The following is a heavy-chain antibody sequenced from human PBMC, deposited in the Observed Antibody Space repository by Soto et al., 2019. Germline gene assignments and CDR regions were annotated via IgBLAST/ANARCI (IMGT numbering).Heavy chain of an antibody. D-gene: IGHD4-17*01. CDR3: ATTTVVTGAFDI. J-gene: IGHJ3*02. V-gene: IGHV3-33*01. CDR1: GFTFSSYG. Sequence: QVQLVESGGGVVQPGRSLRLSCAASGFTFSSYGMHWVRQAPGKGLEWVAVIWYDGSNKYYADSVKGRFTISRDNSQNTLYLQMNSLRAEDTAVYYCATTTVVTGAFDIWGQGTMVTVSS. CDR2: IWYDGSNK.